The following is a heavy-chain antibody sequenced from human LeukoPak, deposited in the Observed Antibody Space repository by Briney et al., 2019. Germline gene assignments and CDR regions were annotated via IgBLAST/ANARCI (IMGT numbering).Heavy chain of an antibody. CDR3: ARDPGYYDSSGSDFDY. CDR1: GGFISSGSYY. V-gene: IGHV4-61*02. J-gene: IGHJ4*02. Sequence: PSQTLSLTCTVSGGFISSGSYYWSWIRQPAGKGLEWIGRIYTSGSTNYNPSLKSRVTISVDTSKNQFSLKLSSVTAADTAVYYCARDPGYYDSSGSDFDYWGQGTLVTVSS. CDR2: IYTSGST. D-gene: IGHD3-22*01.